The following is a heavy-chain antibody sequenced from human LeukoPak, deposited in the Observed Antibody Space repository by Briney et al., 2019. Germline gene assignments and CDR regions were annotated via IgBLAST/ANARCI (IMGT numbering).Heavy chain of an antibody. V-gene: IGHV3-21*01. D-gene: IGHD5-18*01. CDR3: ARVWGSGYSYGLDY. CDR2: ISSSSSYI. J-gene: IGHJ4*02. CDR1: GFTFSSYS. Sequence: GGSLRLSRAASGFTFSSYSMNWVRQAPGKGLEWVSSISSSSSYIYYADSVKGRFTISRDNAKNSLYLQMNSLRAEDTAVYYCARVWGSGYSYGLDYWGQGTLVTVSS.